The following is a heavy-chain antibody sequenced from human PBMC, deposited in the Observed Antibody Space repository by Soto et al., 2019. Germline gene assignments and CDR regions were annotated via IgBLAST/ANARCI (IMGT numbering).Heavy chain of an antibody. CDR3: AREDVAAAGTSFYY. V-gene: IGHV4-4*07. CDR1: GGSISSYY. D-gene: IGHD6-13*01. J-gene: IGHJ4*02. CDR2: TYTSGST. Sequence: QVQLQESGPGLVKPSETLSLTCTVSGGSISSYYWSWIRQPAGKVLEWIGRTYTSGSTNYNPSLKNRVTMSVDTSKNQFPLKLSSVTAADTAVYYCAREDVAAAGTSFYYWGQGTLVTVSS.